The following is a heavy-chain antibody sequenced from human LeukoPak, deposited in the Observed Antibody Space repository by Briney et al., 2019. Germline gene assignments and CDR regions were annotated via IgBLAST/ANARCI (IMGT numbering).Heavy chain of an antibody. CDR2: INPSGGST. Sequence: ASVKVSCKASGYTFTSYYMHWVRQASGQGLEWMGIINPSGGSTSYAQKFQGRVTMTTDTSTRTAYMELRSLRSDDTAVYYCARDGAYYDSSGYLKSLDYWGQGTLVTVSS. J-gene: IGHJ4*02. CDR1: GYTFTSYY. CDR3: ARDGAYYDSSGYLKSLDY. V-gene: IGHV1-46*01. D-gene: IGHD3-22*01.